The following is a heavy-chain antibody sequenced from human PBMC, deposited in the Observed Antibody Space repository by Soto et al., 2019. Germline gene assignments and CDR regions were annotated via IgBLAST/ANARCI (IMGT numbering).Heavy chain of an antibody. J-gene: IGHJ6*03. CDR2: ISSSSSYI. Sequence: PGGSLRLPCAASGFTISSYSMHWVRQAQGKGLEWVSSISSSSSYIYYADSVKGRFTISRDNAKNSLYLQMNSLRAEDTAVYYCARDRVVVAATLRLYYYLDVWGKGTTVTVSS. CDR3: ARDRVVVAATLRLYYYLDV. D-gene: IGHD2-15*01. V-gene: IGHV3-21*01. CDR1: GFTISSYS.